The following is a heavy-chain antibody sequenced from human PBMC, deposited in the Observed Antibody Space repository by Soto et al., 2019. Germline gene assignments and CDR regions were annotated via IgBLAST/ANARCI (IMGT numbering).Heavy chain of an antibody. D-gene: IGHD6-6*01. Sequence: QVQLVQSGAEVKKPGASVKVSCKASGYNFSSYDINWVRQATGQGLEWMGWVSPNNGNTGYAQKCQSRVTMTKHHSISTASMELTSLRAEDTAVYFCAGEGSSCSSGPRGNWFDPWGQGALVTVSS. CDR1: GYNFSSYD. J-gene: IGHJ5*02. CDR3: AGEGSSCSSGPRGNWFDP. CDR2: VSPNNGNT. V-gene: IGHV1-8*01.